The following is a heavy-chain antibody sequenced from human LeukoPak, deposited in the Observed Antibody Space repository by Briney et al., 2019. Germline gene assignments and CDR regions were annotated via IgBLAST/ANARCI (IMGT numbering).Heavy chain of an antibody. CDR2: ISSSGSTI. V-gene: IGHV3-48*03. Sequence: GGSLRLSCAASGFTFSSYEMNWVRQAPGKGLEWVSYISSSGSTIYYADSVKGRFTISRDNAKNSLYLQMNSLRAEDTAVYYCARVLDSSGYYYRNEAFDIWGQGTMVTVSS. CDR3: ARVLDSSGYYYRNEAFDI. J-gene: IGHJ3*02. D-gene: IGHD3-22*01. CDR1: GFTFSSYE.